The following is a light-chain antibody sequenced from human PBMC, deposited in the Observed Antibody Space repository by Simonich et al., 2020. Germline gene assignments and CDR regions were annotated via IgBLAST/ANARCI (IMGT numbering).Light chain of an antibody. Sequence: DIVMTQSPDSLAVSLGERATINCKSSKSVLYISNNQNYLAWYQQKPGQPPKLLIYWASTRESGFPDRFSGSGSGTDFTLTISSLQAEDVAVYYCQQYYSTPWTFGQGTKVEIK. CDR2: WAS. CDR3: QQYYSTPWT. J-gene: IGKJ1*01. CDR1: KSVLYISNNQNY. V-gene: IGKV4-1*01.